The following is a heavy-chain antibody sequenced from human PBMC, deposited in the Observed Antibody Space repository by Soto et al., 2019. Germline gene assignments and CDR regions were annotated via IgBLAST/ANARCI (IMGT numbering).Heavy chain of an antibody. Sequence: PGGSLRLSCAASGFTFSSYAMSWVRQAPGKGLEWVSSTSASGGGTYYADSVKGRFTISRDNSKSTLYLQMNNLRSEDTAVYYCATDLENYDDFGSGYYSGFDPWGQGALVTVAS. CDR3: ATDLENYDDFGSGYYSGFDP. D-gene: IGHD3-3*01. CDR1: GFTFSSYA. J-gene: IGHJ5*02. CDR2: TSASGGGT. V-gene: IGHV3-23*01.